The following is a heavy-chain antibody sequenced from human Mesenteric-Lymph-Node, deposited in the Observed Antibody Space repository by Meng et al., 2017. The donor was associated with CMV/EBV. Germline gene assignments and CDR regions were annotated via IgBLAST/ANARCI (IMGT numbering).Heavy chain of an antibody. V-gene: IGHV1-24*01. D-gene: IGHD2-21*01. Sequence: ASEKVSCKVSVYSLTDLSMHWVRQTPGKGLEWMGGFDPVDGEPVYAQKFQGRVTMTEDTSTDIAYMELSGLRSEDTAVYICATILNVGFDVWGQGPMVTVSS. CDR2: FDPVDGEP. J-gene: IGHJ3*01. CDR3: ATILNVGFDV. CDR1: VYSLTDLS.